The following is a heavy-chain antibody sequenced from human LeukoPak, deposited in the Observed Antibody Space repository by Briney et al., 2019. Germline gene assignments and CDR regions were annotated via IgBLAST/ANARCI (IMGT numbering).Heavy chain of an antibody. Sequence: QRWGSLRLSCAASGFTFSSYAMSWVRQAPGKGLEWVSAISGSGGSTYYADSVKGRFTISRDNSKNTLYLQMKSLRAEDTAVYYCAREYNVRPIFDYWGQGTLATVSS. J-gene: IGHJ4*02. D-gene: IGHD1-14*01. V-gene: IGHV3-23*01. CDR2: ISGSGGST. CDR1: GFTFSSYA. CDR3: AREYNVRPIFDY.